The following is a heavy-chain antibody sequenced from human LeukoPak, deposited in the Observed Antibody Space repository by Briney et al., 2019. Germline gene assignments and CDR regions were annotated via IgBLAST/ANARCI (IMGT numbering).Heavy chain of an antibody. J-gene: IGHJ4*02. V-gene: IGHV3-72*01. CDR3: ARSMYGEGRRIIDFDY. CDR1: GFTFSDHY. D-gene: IGHD4/OR15-4a*01. CDR2: TRNKVNSYTT. Sequence: PGGSLRLSCAASGFTFSDHYIDWVRQARGKGLEWVARTRNKVNSYTTAYAASVTGRFTVSRDDSSNSVYLQMNSLKIEDTAVYYCARSMYGEGRRIIDFDYWGQGSLLTVSS.